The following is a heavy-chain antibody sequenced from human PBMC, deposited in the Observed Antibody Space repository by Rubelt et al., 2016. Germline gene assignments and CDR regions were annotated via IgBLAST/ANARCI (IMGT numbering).Heavy chain of an antibody. CDR1: GGSISNYY. CDR2: IHYNGST. CDR3: ARYYCSGVNCYSDY. D-gene: IGHD2-15*01. J-gene: IGHJ4*02. Sequence: QVQLQESGPGLVKPSETLSLTCTVSGGSISNYYCTWTRQPPGKGLEWIGYIHYNGSTNYNPSLKSRVTISVATSKKQFSRKLSSVTAADTAVYYCARYYCSGVNCYSDYWGQGTLVTVSS. V-gene: IGHV4-59*08.